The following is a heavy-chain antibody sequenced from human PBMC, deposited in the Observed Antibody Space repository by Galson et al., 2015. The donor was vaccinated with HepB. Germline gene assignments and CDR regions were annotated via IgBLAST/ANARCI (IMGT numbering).Heavy chain of an antibody. D-gene: IGHD6-19*01. V-gene: IGHV3-48*01. CDR3: ARPGYSSGWYELDY. Sequence: SLRLSCAASGFTFSSYSMNWVRQAPGKGLEWVSYISSSSSTIYYADSVKGRFTISRDNAKNSLYLQMNSLRAEDTAVYYCARPGYSSGWYELDYWGQGTLATVSS. CDR1: GFTFSSYS. CDR2: ISSSSSTI. J-gene: IGHJ4*02.